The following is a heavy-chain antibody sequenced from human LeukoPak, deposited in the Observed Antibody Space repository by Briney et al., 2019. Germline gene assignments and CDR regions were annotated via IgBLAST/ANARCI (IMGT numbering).Heavy chain of an antibody. CDR1: GGSISSGSYY. D-gene: IGHD3-10*01. CDR2: IYTSGST. J-gene: IGHJ4*02. CDR3: ARLKVGVIDY. Sequence: SQTLSLTCTVSGGSISSGSYYWSWIRQPAGKGLEWIGRIYTSGSTNYNPSLKSRVTISVDTSKNQFSLQLSSVTAADTAVYYCARLKVGVIDYWGQGTLVTVSS. V-gene: IGHV4-61*02.